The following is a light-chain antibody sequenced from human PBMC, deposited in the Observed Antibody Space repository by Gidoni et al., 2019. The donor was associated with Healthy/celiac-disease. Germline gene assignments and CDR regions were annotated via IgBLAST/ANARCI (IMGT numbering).Light chain of an antibody. V-gene: IGLV2-14*01. CDR1: SSDVGGYNY. Sequence: QYDLTQPASVSGSPGQSITTSCTGTSSDVGGYNYVSWYQQHPGKAPKLMIYEVSNRPSGVSNRFSGSKSGNTASLTISGLQAEDEADYYCSSYTSSSTRVFGGGTKLTVL. CDR2: EVS. J-gene: IGLJ3*02. CDR3: SSYTSSSTRV.